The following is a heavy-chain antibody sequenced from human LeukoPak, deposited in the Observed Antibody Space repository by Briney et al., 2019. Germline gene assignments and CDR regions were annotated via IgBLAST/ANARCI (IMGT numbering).Heavy chain of an antibody. CDR1: GFTFSSYS. V-gene: IGHV4-38-2*01. CDR3: ARNSPGAGIDY. J-gene: IGHJ4*02. CDR2: IYHSGST. Sequence: PGGSLRLSCAASGFTFSSYSMNWVRQPPGKGLEWIGTIYHSGSTYYNPSLKSRVTISVDTSKNQFSLKLTSVTAADTAVYFCARNSPGAGIDYWGQGTLVTVSS. D-gene: IGHD6-13*01.